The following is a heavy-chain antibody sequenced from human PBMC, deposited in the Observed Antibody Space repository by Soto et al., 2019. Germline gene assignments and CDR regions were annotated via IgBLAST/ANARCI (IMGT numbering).Heavy chain of an antibody. CDR3: ARHCSNGVCYKAFDY. V-gene: IGHV4-34*01. CDR1: GGSFSGYH. Sequence: SETLSLTCAVYGGSFSGYHWSWIRQPPGKGLEWIGEIYHGGSTDYNPSLKSRVTISLDTSKNQFSLKLTSVTAADTAVYYCARHCSNGVCYKAFDYWGQGALVTVSS. CDR2: IYHGGST. J-gene: IGHJ4*02. D-gene: IGHD2-8*01.